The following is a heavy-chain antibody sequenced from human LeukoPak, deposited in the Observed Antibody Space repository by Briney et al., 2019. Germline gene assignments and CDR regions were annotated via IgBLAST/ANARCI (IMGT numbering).Heavy chain of an antibody. CDR2: IYYSGST. D-gene: IGHD5-18*01. V-gene: IGHV4-59*08. CDR1: GGSMSGYF. CDR3: VSPRGFSYGYFDY. J-gene: IGHJ4*02. Sequence: SETLSLTCTVSGGSMSGYFWSWIRQPPGKGLEWIGYIYYSGSTNYNPSLKSRVTISVDTSKNQFSLKLGSVSATDTAVYYCVSPRGFSYGYFDYWGQGTLVTVSS.